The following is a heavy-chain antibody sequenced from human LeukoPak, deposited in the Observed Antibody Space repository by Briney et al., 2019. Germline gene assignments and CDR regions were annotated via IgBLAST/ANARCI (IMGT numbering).Heavy chain of an antibody. CDR1: GFTFSSYW. J-gene: IGHJ6*03. V-gene: IGHV3-7*01. CDR2: IKQDESER. Sequence: GGSLRLSCAASGFTFSSYWMTWVRQSPGKGPEWVANIKQDESERYTVDSVKGRFTISRDNAKNSVYLHMNSLRAEDTALYYCARLSAYYYGSYFYYYMDVWGKGTTVTVSS. CDR3: ARLSAYYYGSYFYYYMDV. D-gene: IGHD3-10*01.